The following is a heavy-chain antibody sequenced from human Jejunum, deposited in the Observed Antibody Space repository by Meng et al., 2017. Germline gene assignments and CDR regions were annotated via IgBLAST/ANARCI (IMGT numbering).Heavy chain of an antibody. CDR2: IFYSGST. V-gene: IGHV4-39*01. CDR3: SRIVDGDYFDY. Sequence: QVQLQESGPGLVKPSETLSLPCAVSGDSISSTYYCWHWVRQPPGKGLEWIGSIFYSGSTYYNPSLKSRVTISVDTSKNQFSLKVNSVTAADTAVYYCSRIVDGDYFDYWGQGTLVTVSS. J-gene: IGHJ4*02. CDR1: GDSISSTYYC. D-gene: IGHD3-16*02.